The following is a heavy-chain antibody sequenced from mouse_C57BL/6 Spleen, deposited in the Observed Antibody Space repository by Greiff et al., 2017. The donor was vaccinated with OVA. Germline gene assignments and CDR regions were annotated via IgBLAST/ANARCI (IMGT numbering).Heavy chain of an antibody. CDR1: GFTFSSYA. V-gene: IGHV5-4*01. J-gene: IGHJ4*01. Sequence: EVQVVESGGGLVKPGGSLKLSCAASGFTFSSYAMSWVRQTPEKRLEWVATISDGGSYTYYPDNVKGRITISRDNSKNTLYLQMSQLKSEATAMYYCAKERGATVVGAMDYWGQGTSVTVSS. D-gene: IGHD1-1*01. CDR2: ISDGGSYT. CDR3: AKERGATVVGAMDY.